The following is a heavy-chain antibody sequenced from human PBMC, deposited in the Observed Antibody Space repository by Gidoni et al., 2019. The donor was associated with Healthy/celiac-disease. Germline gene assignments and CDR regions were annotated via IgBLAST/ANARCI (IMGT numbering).Heavy chain of an antibody. D-gene: IGHD4-17*01. CDR1: GFTFSSYS. CDR3: ARDGDYGDHLFDY. J-gene: IGHJ4*02. CDR2: ISSSSSTI. V-gene: IGHV3-48*02. Sequence: EVQLVESGGGLVQPGWSLRLSCAASGFTFSSYSMNWVRQATGKGLGWVSYISSSSSTIYYADSVKGRFTISRDNAKNSLYLQMNSLRDEDTAVYYCARDGDYGDHLFDYWGQGTLVTVSS.